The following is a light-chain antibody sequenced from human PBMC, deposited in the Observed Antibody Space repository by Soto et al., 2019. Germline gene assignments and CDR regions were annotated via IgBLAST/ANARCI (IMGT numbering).Light chain of an antibody. V-gene: IGKV1-12*01. CDR2: GAS. Sequence: DIQMTQSPSSVSASVGDRLTITCRASRDISNSLAWYQQTPGKAPKLLLRGASSLHRGVPSRFSGGGAGTECTLTISSLQPEDFDTYYCQQTSAFPSTFGQGTKVDVK. CDR3: QQTSAFPST. CDR1: RDISNS. J-gene: IGKJ1*01.